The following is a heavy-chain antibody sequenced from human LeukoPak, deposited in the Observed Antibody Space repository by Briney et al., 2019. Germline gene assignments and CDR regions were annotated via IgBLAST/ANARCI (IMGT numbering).Heavy chain of an antibody. D-gene: IGHD6-6*01. Sequence: AASVKVSCKASGGTFSSYAISWVRQAPGQGLEWMGGIIPIFGTANCAQKFQGRVTITTDESTSTAYMELSSLRSEDTAVYYCASRGSSPEFDYWGQGTLVTVSS. CDR1: GGTFSSYA. CDR3: ASRGSSPEFDY. CDR2: IIPIFGTA. J-gene: IGHJ4*02. V-gene: IGHV1-69*05.